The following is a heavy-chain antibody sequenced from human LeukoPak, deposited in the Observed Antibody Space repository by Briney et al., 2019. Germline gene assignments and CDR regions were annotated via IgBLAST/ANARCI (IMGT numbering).Heavy chain of an antibody. J-gene: IGHJ4*02. CDR1: GYTLTELS. Sequence: ASVKVSCKVSGYTLTELSRHWVRPAPGKGLEWMGGVDPKDGETIYAQKFQGRVTMTEHTSTDTADMELSSLTSEDTGVYYCVTWSGDYWGQGTLVTVSS. V-gene: IGHV1-24*01. CDR2: VDPKDGET. D-gene: IGHD3-10*01. CDR3: VTWSGDY.